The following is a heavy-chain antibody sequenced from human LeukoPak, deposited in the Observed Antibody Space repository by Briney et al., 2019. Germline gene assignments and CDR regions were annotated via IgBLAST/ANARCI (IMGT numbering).Heavy chain of an antibody. CDR1: GFTFSSHS. V-gene: IGHV3-48*04. J-gene: IGHJ5*02. D-gene: IGHD6-19*01. CDR2: ISSSSSTI. CDR3: ARAYSSGWSNWFDP. Sequence: GGSLRLSCAASGFTFSSHSMNWVRQAPGKGLEWVSYISSSSSTIYYADSVKGRFTISRDNAKNSLYLQMNSLRAEDTAVYYCARAYSSGWSNWFDPWGQGTLVTVSS.